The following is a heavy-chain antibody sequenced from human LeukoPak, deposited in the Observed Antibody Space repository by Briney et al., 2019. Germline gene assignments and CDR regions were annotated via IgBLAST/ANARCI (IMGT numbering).Heavy chain of an antibody. D-gene: IGHD3-10*01. Sequence: GGSLRLSCAASGFTFSSYWMSWVRQAPGKGLEGVANIKQDGSEKYYVDSVKGRFTISRDNAKNSLYLQMNSLRAEDTAVYYCARVLSGNDYNGFDYWGQGTLVTVSA. CDR3: ARVLSGNDYNGFDY. CDR2: IKQDGSEK. J-gene: IGHJ4*02. CDR1: GFTFSSYW. V-gene: IGHV3-7*01.